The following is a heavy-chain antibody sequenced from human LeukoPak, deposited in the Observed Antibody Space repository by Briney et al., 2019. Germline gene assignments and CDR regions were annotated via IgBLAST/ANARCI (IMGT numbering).Heavy chain of an antibody. CDR2: IYYSGST. J-gene: IGHJ3*02. V-gene: IGHV4-59*01. CDR1: GGSISSYY. Sequence: SETLSLTCTVSGGSISSYYWSWIRQPPGKGLEWIGYIYYSGSTNYNPYLKSRVTISVDTSKNQFSLKLSSVTAADTAVYYCARVGEAIDAFDIWGQGTMVTVSS. D-gene: IGHD5-18*01. CDR3: ARVGEAIDAFDI.